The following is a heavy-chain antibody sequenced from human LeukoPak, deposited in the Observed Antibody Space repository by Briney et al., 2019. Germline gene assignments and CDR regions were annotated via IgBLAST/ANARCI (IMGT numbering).Heavy chain of an antibody. D-gene: IGHD3-22*01. V-gene: IGHV4-4*07. Sequence: SETLSLTCTVSGGSISNYYWSWIRQHAGKGLEWIGRIYSGSTNYNPSLKSRVGVSVDTSKNQFSLHLNSVTAADTAVYYCARDQGWVLGELISNTFDIWGQGTTVTVSS. CDR2: IYSGST. CDR3: ARDQGWVLGELISNTFDI. J-gene: IGHJ3*02. CDR1: GGSISNYY.